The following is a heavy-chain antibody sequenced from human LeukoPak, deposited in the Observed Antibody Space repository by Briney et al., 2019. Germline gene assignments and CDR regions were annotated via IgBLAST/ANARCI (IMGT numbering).Heavy chain of an antibody. CDR1: GFTFSSYE. CDR3: AREWRGSYHMGAFDI. D-gene: IGHD1-26*01. V-gene: IGHV3-48*03. J-gene: IGHJ3*02. CDR2: ISSGGSTI. Sequence: PGGSLRLSCAASGFTFSSYEMNWVRQAPGKGLEWVSYISSGGSTIYYADSVKGRFTISRDNAKNSLYLQMNSLRAEDTAVYYCAREWRGSYHMGAFDIWGQGTMVTVSS.